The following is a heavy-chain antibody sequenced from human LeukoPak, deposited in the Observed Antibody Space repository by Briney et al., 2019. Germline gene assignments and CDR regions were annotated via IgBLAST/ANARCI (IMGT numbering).Heavy chain of an antibody. CDR3: ACQYWLHSNWFDP. Sequence: ASVKVSCKASGYTFTGYYMHWVRQAPGQGLEWMGWINPNSGGTNYAQKFQGRVTMTRDTSISTAYMELSRLRSDDTAVYYCACQYWLHSNWFDPWGQGTPVTVSS. CDR2: INPNSGGT. V-gene: IGHV1-2*02. D-gene: IGHD2-8*02. CDR1: GYTFTGYY. J-gene: IGHJ5*02.